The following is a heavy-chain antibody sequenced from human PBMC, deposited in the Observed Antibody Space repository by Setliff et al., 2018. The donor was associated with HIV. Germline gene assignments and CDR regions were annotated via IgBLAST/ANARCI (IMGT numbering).Heavy chain of an antibody. V-gene: IGHV3-7*01. CDR2: IDHFGSEE. J-gene: IGHJ4*02. D-gene: IGHD1-1*01. CDR3: ATISEPHYFDC. Sequence: GGSLRLSCAASGFSFSRYWMSWVRQAPGKGLEWVARIDHFGSEENYAHPLEGRFTISRDNVKNSLYLQMNSLGAEDTAVYYCATISEPHYFDCWGQGILVTVSS. CDR1: GFSFSRYW.